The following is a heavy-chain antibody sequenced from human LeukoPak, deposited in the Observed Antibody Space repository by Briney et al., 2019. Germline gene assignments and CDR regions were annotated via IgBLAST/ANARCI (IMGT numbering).Heavy chain of an antibody. Sequence: PGGSLRLSCTASGFTFGDYAMSWVRQAPGKGLEWIGFIRSKAYGGTTEYAASVKGRFTISRDDSKSIAYLQMNSLKTEDTAVYYCTSSYYDFWSGYSRDYFDYWGQGTLVTVSS. CDR1: GFTFGDYA. CDR3: TSSYYDFWSGYSRDYFDY. V-gene: IGHV3-49*04. J-gene: IGHJ4*02. D-gene: IGHD3-3*01. CDR2: IRSKAYGGTT.